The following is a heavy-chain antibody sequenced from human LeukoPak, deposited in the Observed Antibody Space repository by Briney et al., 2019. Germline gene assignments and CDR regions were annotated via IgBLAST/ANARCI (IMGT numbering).Heavy chain of an antibody. Sequence: PGGSLRLSCAASGFTFSSYAMSWVRQAPGKGLEWVSAISGSGGSTYYADSVKGRFTISRDNSKNTLYLQMNSLRAEDAAVYYCANTGGLMGGGFDYWGQGTLVTVSS. CDR3: ANTGGLMGGGFDY. J-gene: IGHJ4*02. V-gene: IGHV3-23*01. CDR2: ISGSGGST. CDR1: GFTFSSYA. D-gene: IGHD7-27*01.